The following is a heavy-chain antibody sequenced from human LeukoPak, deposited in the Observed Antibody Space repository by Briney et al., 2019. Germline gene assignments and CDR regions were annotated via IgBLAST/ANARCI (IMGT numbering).Heavy chain of an antibody. CDR3: ARDQGTAMVPNWFDP. CDR1: GFTFSSYS. J-gene: IGHJ5*02. D-gene: IGHD5-18*01. Sequence: GGSPRLSCAASGFTFSSYSMNWVRQAPGKGLEWVSSISSSSSYIYYAYSVKGRFTISRDNAKNSLYLQMNSLRAEDTAVYYCARDQGTAMVPNWFDPWGQGTLVTVSS. V-gene: IGHV3-21*01. CDR2: ISSSSSYI.